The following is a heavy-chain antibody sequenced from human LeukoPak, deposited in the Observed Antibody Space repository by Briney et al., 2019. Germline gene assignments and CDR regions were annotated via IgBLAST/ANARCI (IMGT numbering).Heavy chain of an antibody. J-gene: IGHJ4*02. CDR1: QLTFIRYG. Sequence: GGSLRLSCEASQLTFIRYGMHWVREAPGKGLEWVAVISFDGNKRYYSDSVKGLFTISRDNSTNTLSVQMNRRRGEDTAVYHCAKRARDIAVPGDDYLDSCGQATLIIVSS. CDR2: ISFDGNKR. V-gene: IGHV3-30*18. D-gene: IGHD2-15*01. CDR3: AKRARDIAVPGDDYLDS.